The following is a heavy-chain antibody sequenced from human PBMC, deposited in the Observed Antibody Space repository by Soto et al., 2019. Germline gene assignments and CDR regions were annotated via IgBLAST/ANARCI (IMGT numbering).Heavy chain of an antibody. CDR3: ARDLAKGGGSAGFDY. D-gene: IGHD1-26*01. CDR1: GGSFSNCG. J-gene: IGHJ4*02. Sequence: ASVKVSCKASGGSFSNCGISWVRQAPGQGLEWMGWINPKSGGTMYPQKFQGRVTMTWDTSISTAYMALTRLRSDDTAVYYCARDLAKGGGSAGFDYWGPGTLVTVSS. CDR2: INPKSGGT. V-gene: IGHV1-2*02.